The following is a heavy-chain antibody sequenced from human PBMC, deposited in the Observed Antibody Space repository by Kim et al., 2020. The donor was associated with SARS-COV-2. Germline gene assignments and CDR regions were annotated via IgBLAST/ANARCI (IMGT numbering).Heavy chain of an antibody. CDR3: AKDRGRYSSSWPDPDYYYGMDV. Sequence: GGSLRLSCAASGFTFSSYAMSWVRQAPGKGLEWVSAISGSGGSTYYADSVKGRFTISRDNSKNTLYLQMNSLRAEDTAVYYCAKDRGRYSSSWPDPDYYYGMDVWGQGTTVTVSS. CDR1: GFTFSSYA. J-gene: IGHJ6*02. CDR2: ISGSGGST. V-gene: IGHV3-23*01. D-gene: IGHD6-13*01.